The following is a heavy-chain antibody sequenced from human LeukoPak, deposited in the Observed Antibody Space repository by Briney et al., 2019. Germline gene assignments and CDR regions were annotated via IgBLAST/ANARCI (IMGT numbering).Heavy chain of an antibody. CDR2: MNPNSGNT. V-gene: IGHV1-8*02. D-gene: IGHD3-22*01. CDR1: GYTFTGYY. J-gene: IGHJ5*02. CDR3: ARMSYYDSSGDNWFDP. Sequence: ASVKVSCKASGYTFTGYYMHWVRQAPGQGLEWMGWMNPNSGNTGYAQKFQGRVTMTRDTSISTAYMELSGLRSEDTAVYYCARMSYYDSSGDNWFDPWGQGTLVTVSS.